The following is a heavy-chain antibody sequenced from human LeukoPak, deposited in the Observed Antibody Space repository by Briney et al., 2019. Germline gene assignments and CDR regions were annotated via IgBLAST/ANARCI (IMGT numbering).Heavy chain of an antibody. CDR3: AKDRGIAAAGPNWFDP. CDR1: GFTFSSYG. V-gene: IGHV3-30*18. Sequence: GGSLRLSCAASGFTFSSYGMHWVRQAPGKGLEWVAVISYDGSNKYYADSVKGRFTISRDNSKNTLYLQMNSLRAEDTAVYYCAKDRGIAAAGPNWFDPWGQGTLVNVSS. D-gene: IGHD6-13*01. CDR2: ISYDGSNK. J-gene: IGHJ5*02.